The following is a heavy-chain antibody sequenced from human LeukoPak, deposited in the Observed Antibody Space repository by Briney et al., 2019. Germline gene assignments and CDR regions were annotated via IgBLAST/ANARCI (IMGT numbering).Heavy chain of an antibody. J-gene: IGHJ5*02. CDR1: GFTFNDYY. V-gene: IGHV3-11*01. CDR2: INIGGTNT. Sequence: RGGSLRLSCAASGFTFNDYYMSWIRQAPGKGLEWLSYINIGGTNTHYADSVKGRFTISRDNAKKSLYLEMNNLRAEDPAVYYCATDGAGFDTWGQGVLVTVSS. CDR3: ATDGAGFDT.